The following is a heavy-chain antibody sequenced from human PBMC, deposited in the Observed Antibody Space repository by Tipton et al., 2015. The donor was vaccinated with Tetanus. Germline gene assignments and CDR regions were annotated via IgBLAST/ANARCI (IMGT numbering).Heavy chain of an antibody. CDR2: IFYSGNS. D-gene: IGHD2-8*01. CDR1: GDSGSRHY. J-gene: IGHJ4*02. Sequence: PSLTCSVSGDSGSRHYWSWIRQPPGKALEWIGDIFYSGNSISNPSFRSRVTMSVDTSRTLFSLTLIAVTAADTAVYFCARGLIDDFLGSRIYFDSWGPGTLVTVSS. CDR3: ARGLIDDFLGSRIYFDS. V-gene: IGHV4-59*02.